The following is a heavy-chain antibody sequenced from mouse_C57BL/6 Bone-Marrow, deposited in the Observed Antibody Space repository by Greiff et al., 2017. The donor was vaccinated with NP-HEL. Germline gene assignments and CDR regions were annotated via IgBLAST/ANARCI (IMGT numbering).Heavy chain of an antibody. D-gene: IGHD1-1*01. J-gene: IGHJ1*03. V-gene: IGHV1-55*01. CDR3: ASFITTVVARYFDV. CDR2: IYPGSGST. Sequence: QVQLKQSGAELVKPGASVKMSCKASGYTFTSYWITWVKQRPGQGLEWIGDIYPGSGSTNYNEKFKSKATLTVDTSSSTAYMQLSSLTSEDSAVYYCASFITTVVARYFDVWGTGTTVTVSS. CDR1: GYTFTSYW.